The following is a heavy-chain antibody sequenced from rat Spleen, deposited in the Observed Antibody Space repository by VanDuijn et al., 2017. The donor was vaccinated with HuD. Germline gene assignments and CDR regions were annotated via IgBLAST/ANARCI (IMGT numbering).Heavy chain of an antibody. Sequence: EVQLVESGGGLVQPGRSLKLSCAASGFTYSNYVIAWVRQAPTKGLEWVASISTGGGNTYYRDSVKGRFTISRDNAKSTLYLQMNGLKSEDSATYYCTREGYDGTSSGFDYWGQGVMVTVSS. CDR3: TREGYDGTSSGFDY. J-gene: IGHJ2*01. CDR1: GFTYSNYV. V-gene: IGHV5-25*01. D-gene: IGHD1-12*02. CDR2: ISTGGGNT.